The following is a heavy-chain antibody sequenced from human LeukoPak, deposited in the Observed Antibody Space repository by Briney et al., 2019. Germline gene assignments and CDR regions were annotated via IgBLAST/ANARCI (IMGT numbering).Heavy chain of an antibody. Sequence: PSETLSLTCAVSGGSISSGGYYWSWIRQHPGKGLEWIGHIYYSGSTYYNPSLKSRVSISVDTSKNQFSLKLSSVTAADTAVYYCVGDALYSSTWYPGPWGQGTLVTVSS. CDR1: GGSISSGGYY. CDR2: IYYSGST. CDR3: VGDALYSSTWYPGP. V-gene: IGHV4-31*11. J-gene: IGHJ5*02. D-gene: IGHD2-2*01.